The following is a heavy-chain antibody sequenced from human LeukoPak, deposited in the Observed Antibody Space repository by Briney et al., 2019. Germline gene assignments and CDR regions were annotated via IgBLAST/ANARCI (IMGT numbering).Heavy chain of an antibody. D-gene: IGHD1-26*01. Sequence: SETLSLTCAVYGGSFSGYYWSWIRQPPGKGLEWIGEINHSGSTNYNPSLKSLVTISVDTSKNQFSLKLSSVTAADTAVFYCARGRNGYSGSLRALVFGYWGQGTLVTVSS. CDR1: GGSFSGYY. V-gene: IGHV4-34*01. CDR2: INHSGST. CDR3: ARGRNGYSGSLRALVFGY. J-gene: IGHJ4*02.